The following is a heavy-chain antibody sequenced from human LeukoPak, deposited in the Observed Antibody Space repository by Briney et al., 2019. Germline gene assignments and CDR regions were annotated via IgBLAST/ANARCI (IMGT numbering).Heavy chain of an antibody. Sequence: GFLGLSFAAPGFIFGGYVMSWVRQAPGEGVELGSSISGNGGITYYADSVKGRFTISRDNSKNTLYLQMNSLRAEDTAVYYCANYGSSWYGNTDYWGHGTLVTVSS. CDR2: ISGNGGIT. CDR3: ANYGSSWYGNTDY. D-gene: IGHD6-13*01. CDR1: GFIFGGYV. J-gene: IGHJ4*01. V-gene: IGHV3-23*01.